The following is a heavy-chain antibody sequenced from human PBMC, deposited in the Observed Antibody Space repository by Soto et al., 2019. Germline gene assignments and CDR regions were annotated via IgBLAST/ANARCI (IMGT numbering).Heavy chain of an antibody. J-gene: IGHJ3*02. D-gene: IGHD6-13*01. CDR2: IKQDGNEK. CDR3: ARDRRDGSSWSGAFDI. CDR1: GFTFSDYW. Sequence: PGGSLRLSCAVSGFTFSDYWMSWVRQAPGKGLEWVANIKQDGNEKYYVDSVKGRFTISRDNAKNSLYLQMNSLRAEDTAVYYCARDRRDGSSWSGAFDIWGQGTMVTVSS. V-gene: IGHV3-7*01.